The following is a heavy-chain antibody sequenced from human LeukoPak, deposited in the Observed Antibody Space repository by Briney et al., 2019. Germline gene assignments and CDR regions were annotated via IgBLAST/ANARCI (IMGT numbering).Heavy chain of an antibody. CDR3: ARKDYGDWGLGY. D-gene: IGHD4-17*01. CDR2: ISRTNSYM. V-gene: IGHV3-21*01. J-gene: IGHJ4*02. CDR1: GFTFSSYS. Sequence: GGSLRLSCAASGFTFSSYSMNWVRQAPGEGLEWVSSISRTNSYMKYADSVKGRFTISRDNAKNLLYLQMNSLRAEDTAVYYCARKDYGDWGLGYWGQGTLITVSS.